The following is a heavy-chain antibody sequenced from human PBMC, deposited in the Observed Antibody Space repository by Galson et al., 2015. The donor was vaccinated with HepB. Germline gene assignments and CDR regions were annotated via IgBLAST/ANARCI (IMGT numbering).Heavy chain of an antibody. CDR1: GFTFRDYA. Sequence: SLRLSCAASGFTFRDYAMNWFRQTPGKGLEWVGFIRSKPYGGTTEYAASVKGRFTISRDDSKSIAYLQMNRLKTEDTAVYYCARDFWSGYYKGAYWGQGTQVTVSS. J-gene: IGHJ4*02. V-gene: IGHV3-49*03. CDR2: IRSKPYGGTT. D-gene: IGHD3-3*01. CDR3: ARDFWSGYYKGAY.